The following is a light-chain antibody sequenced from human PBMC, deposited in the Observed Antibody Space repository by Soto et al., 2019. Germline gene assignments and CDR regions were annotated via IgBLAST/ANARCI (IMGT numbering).Light chain of an antibody. CDR1: QSFSSSY. J-gene: IGKJ1*01. CDR2: GVS. V-gene: IGKV3-20*01. Sequence: EIVLTQSPGTLSLSPGERATLSCRASQSFSSSYLAWYQQKPGQAPRLLLYGVSTRATGVPDRFSGSGSGTDFTLTISGLEPEDFAVYYCQQYGSLWTFGQGTKVEIK. CDR3: QQYGSLWT.